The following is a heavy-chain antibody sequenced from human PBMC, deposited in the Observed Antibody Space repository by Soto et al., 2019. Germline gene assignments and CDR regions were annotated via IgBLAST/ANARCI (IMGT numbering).Heavy chain of an antibody. J-gene: IGHJ4*02. Sequence: GASVKVSCKASGYTFTSYAMHWVRQAPGQRLEWMGWINAGNGNTKYSQKFQGRVTITRDTSASTAYMELSSLRSEDTAVYYCARDLLYSGSLDYWGQGTLVTVSS. V-gene: IGHV1-3*01. CDR1: GYTFTSYA. CDR3: ARDLLYSGSLDY. CDR2: INAGNGNT. D-gene: IGHD1-26*01.